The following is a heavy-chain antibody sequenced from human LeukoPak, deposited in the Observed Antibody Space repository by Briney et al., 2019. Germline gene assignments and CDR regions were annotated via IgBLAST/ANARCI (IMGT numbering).Heavy chain of an antibody. CDR2: ISYDGSNK. J-gene: IGHJ4*02. Sequence: GGSLRLSCAASGFTFSSYAMHWVRQAPGKGLEWVAVISYDGSNKYYADSVKGRFTISRDNSKNTLYLQMNSLRAEDTAVYYCARGELGYCSSTSCPGGDYFDYWGQGTLVTVSS. D-gene: IGHD2-2*01. V-gene: IGHV3-30-3*01. CDR1: GFTFSSYA. CDR3: ARGELGYCSSTSCPGGDYFDY.